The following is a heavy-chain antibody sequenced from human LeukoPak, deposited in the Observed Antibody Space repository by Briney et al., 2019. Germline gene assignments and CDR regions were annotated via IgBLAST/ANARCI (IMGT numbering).Heavy chain of an antibody. V-gene: IGHV1-18*01. CDR1: GYTFTSYG. D-gene: IGHD1-1*01. CDR2: ISAYNGNT. Sequence: GASVKVSCKASGYTFTSYGISWVRQAPGQGLEWMGWISAYNGNTNYAQKLQGRVTMTTDTSTSTAYMELRSLRSDDTAVYYCARPTTHKSSWYFDLWGRGTLVTVSS. J-gene: IGHJ2*01. CDR3: ARPTTHKSSWYFDL.